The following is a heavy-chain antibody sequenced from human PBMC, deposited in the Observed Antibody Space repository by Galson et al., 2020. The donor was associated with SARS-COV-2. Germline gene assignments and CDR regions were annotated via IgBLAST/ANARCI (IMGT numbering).Heavy chain of an antibody. J-gene: IGHJ4*02. CDR2: IYYSGST. Sequence: SETLSLTCTVSGGSISSYYWSWIRQPPGKGLEWIGYIYYSGSTNYNPSLKSRVTISVDTSKNQFSLKLSSVTAADTAVYYCARVEGSGYYLLDYWGQGTLVTVSS. D-gene: IGHD3-22*01. CDR1: GGSISSYY. V-gene: IGHV4-59*13. CDR3: ARVEGSGYYLLDY.